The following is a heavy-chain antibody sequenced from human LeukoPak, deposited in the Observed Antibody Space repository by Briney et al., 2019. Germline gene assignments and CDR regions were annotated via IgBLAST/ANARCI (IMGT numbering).Heavy chain of an antibody. CDR3: ARPLSSGSPQGLPTSPHLDY. D-gene: IGHD3-10*01. CDR1: GFTFSGYW. CDR2: IDQSGGRN. J-gene: IGHJ4*02. Sequence: PGGSLRLSCAASGFTFSGYWMTWVRQAPGRGLEWVANIDQSGGRNNYVDSVKGRFTISRDNAKNSLFLEMSSLRADDTAVYYCARPLSSGSPQGLPTSPHLDYWGQGTLVTVSS. V-gene: IGHV3-7*02.